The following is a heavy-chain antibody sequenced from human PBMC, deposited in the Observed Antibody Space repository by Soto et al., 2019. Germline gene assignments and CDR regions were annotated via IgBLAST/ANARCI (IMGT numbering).Heavy chain of an antibody. CDR1: GGTFSNHA. J-gene: IGHJ3*02. CDR2: IIPIFSTT. D-gene: IGHD6-13*01. Sequence: QVHLVQSGAEVKKPGSSVKVSCKAPGGTFSNHAINWVRQAPGQGLEWMGRIIPIFSTTNYAQMFQGRVTMTADESTITAYLELSSLKQDDTAVYYCAREVAADGTFREDVFDIWGQGTLVTVSS. CDR3: AREVAADGTFREDVFDI. V-gene: IGHV1-69*12.